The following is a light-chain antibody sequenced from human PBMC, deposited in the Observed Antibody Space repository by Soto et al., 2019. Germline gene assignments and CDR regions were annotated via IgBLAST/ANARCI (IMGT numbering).Light chain of an antibody. CDR2: DAS. V-gene: IGKV1-5*01. Sequence: DIQMTQSPSSLAASVGDRVTSTCRASQDINAWLAWYQQKPGKAPRLLIFDASNLQSGVPSRFSGRGSATQFTLTITNLQPEDFASYYCQQYQTFSTDTFGQGTKLE. J-gene: IGKJ2*01. CDR3: QQYQTFSTDT. CDR1: QDINAW.